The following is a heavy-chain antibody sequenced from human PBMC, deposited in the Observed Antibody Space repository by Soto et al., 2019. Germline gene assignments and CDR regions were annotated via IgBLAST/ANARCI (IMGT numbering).Heavy chain of an antibody. J-gene: IGHJ6*03. CDR1: GFTFSSYS. Sequence: GGSLRLSCAASGFTFSSYSMNWVRQAPGKGLEWVSSISSSSSYIYYADSVKGRFTISRDNAKNSLYLQMNSLRAEDTAVYYCARDFTPLGLRFLELPGPYMDVWGKGTTVTVSS. CDR2: ISSSSSYI. D-gene: IGHD3-3*01. CDR3: ARDFTPLGLRFLELPGPYMDV. V-gene: IGHV3-21*01.